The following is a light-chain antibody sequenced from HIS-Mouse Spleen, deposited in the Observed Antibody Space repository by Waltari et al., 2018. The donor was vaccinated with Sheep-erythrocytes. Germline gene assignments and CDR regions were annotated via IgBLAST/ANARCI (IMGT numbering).Light chain of an antibody. CDR1: KLGDKY. CDR2: QDS. J-gene: IGLJ2*01. CDR3: QAWDSSTVV. Sequence: SYELTQPPSVSVSPGQTASITCSGAKLGDKYACWYQQNPGHSPVLVIYQDSKRPSGIPERFSGSNSGNTATLTISGTQAMDEADYYCQAWDSSTVVFGGGTKLTVL. V-gene: IGLV3-1*01.